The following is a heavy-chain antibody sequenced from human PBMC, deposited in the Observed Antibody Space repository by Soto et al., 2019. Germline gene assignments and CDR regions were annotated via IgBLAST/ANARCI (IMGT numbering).Heavy chain of an antibody. J-gene: IGHJ4*02. V-gene: IGHV1-69*04. CDR1: GRTFGSYT. Sequence: GASVKVSCKASGRTFGSYTISWVRQAPGQGLEWMGRSIPILGIGNYAQKFQGRVTITADKSTSTAYMELSSLRSEDTAVYYCAREMDSDHDFDHWGQGTLVTVSS. CDR3: AREMDSDHDFDH. CDR2: SIPILGIG. D-gene: IGHD2-21*01.